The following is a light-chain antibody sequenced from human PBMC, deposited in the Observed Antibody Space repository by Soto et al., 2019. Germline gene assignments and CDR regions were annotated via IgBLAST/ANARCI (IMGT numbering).Light chain of an antibody. Sequence: SYELTQPPSVSVSPGQTASISCSGDKLGDKYACWYQQRPGQSPVLIIYKDNKRPSGIPERFSGSNSGNTATLTISGTQGMDEADYYCQAWDNNIVVLGGGTKLTVL. CDR3: QAWDNNIVV. CDR2: KDN. CDR1: KLGDKY. J-gene: IGLJ2*01. V-gene: IGLV3-1*01.